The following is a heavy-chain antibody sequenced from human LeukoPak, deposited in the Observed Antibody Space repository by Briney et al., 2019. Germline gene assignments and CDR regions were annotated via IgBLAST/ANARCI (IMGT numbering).Heavy chain of an antibody. CDR2: ISSSSSYI. V-gene: IGHV3-21*01. D-gene: IGHD3-10*01. Sequence: PGGCLRLSCAASGFTFSSYSMNWVRQAPGKGLEWDSSISSSSSYIYYADSVKGRFTISRDNAKSSLYLQMNSLRAEDTAVYYCARDDSPDRELLWFGEPNWFDPWGQGTLVTVSS. CDR3: ARDDSPDRELLWFGEPNWFDP. CDR1: GFTFSSYS. J-gene: IGHJ5*02.